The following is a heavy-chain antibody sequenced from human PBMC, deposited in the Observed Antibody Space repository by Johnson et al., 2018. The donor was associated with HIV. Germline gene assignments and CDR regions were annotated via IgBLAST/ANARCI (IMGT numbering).Heavy chain of an antibody. CDR3: ARTLGFGTEDAFDI. CDR1: GFTLSSYD. Sequence: VQLVESGGGLVQPGGSLRLSCAASGFTLSSYDIHWVRQATGKGLKWVAAIGTTGDTFYPGSVKGRFTISRENAKNSLYLQMNSLRAGDTAVYYCARTLGFGTEDAFDIWGQGTMVTVSS. CDR2: IGTTGDT. D-gene: IGHD3-10*01. V-gene: IGHV3-13*01. J-gene: IGHJ3*02.